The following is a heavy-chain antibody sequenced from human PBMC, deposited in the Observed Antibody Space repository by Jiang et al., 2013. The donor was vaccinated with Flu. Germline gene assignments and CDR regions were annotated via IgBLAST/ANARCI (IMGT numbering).Heavy chain of an antibody. CDR3: ARAPREWDWFDP. D-gene: IGHD2-8*01. CDR2: IYYSGST. J-gene: IGHJ5*02. Sequence: SLTCTVSGGSISSYYWSWIRQPPGKGLEWIGYIYYSGSTNYNPSLKSRVTISVDTSKNQFSLKLSSVTAADTAVYYCARAPREWDWFDPWGQGTLVTVSS. V-gene: IGHV4-59*01. CDR1: GGSISSYY.